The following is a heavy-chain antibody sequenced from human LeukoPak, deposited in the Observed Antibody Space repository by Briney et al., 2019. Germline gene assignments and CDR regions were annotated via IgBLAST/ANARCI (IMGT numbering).Heavy chain of an antibody. CDR3: ARVTVRGIVVVPAAIPFDY. V-gene: IGHV4-34*01. Sequence: PSETLSLTCAVYGGSFSGYYWSWIRQPPGKGLEWIGEINHSGSTNYNPSLKSRVTISVDTSKNQFSLKLSSVTAADTAVYYCARVTVRGIVVVPAAIPFDYWGQGTLVTVSS. CDR2: INHSGST. CDR1: GGSFSGYY. J-gene: IGHJ4*02. D-gene: IGHD2-2*02.